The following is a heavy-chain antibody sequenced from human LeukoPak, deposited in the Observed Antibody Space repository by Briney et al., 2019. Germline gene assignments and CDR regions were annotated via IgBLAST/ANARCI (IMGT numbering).Heavy chain of an antibody. CDR1: GFTFSSYG. J-gene: IGHJ6*03. D-gene: IGHD3-10*01. CDR2: IRYGGSNK. V-gene: IGHV3-30*02. CDR3: AKDQAYYGSGSYYYYYYMDV. Sequence: GSLRLSWAAAGFTFSSYGMHWVRQAPGKGLGWVAFIRYGGSNKYYADSVKGRFTISRDNSKNTLYLQMNSLRAEDTAVSYCAKDQAYYGSGSYYYYYYMDVWGKGTTVTISS.